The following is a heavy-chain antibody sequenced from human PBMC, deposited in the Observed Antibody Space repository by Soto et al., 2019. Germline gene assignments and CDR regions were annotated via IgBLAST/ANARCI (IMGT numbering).Heavy chain of an antibody. CDR1: GFTFNSYS. Sequence: GGSLRLSCAASGFTFNSYSMNWVRQAPGKGLEWVSSMSRSSRYIYYAVSVKGRFTISRDNARNSVYLQMNSLRAEDTAVYYCARDGGVAATLANYFDYWGQGTLVTVSS. D-gene: IGHD2-15*01. CDR3: ARDGGVAATLANYFDY. CDR2: MSRSSRYI. V-gene: IGHV3-21*01. J-gene: IGHJ4*02.